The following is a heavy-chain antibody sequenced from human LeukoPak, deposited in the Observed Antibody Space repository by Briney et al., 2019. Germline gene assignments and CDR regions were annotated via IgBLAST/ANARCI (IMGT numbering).Heavy chain of an antibody. CDR1: GFTFSNAW. V-gene: IGHV3-15*01. CDR2: IKSKTDGGTT. CDR3: TTVGGSGSGNRIPSQGYYGMDV. D-gene: IGHD3-10*01. Sequence: GGSLRLSCAASGFTFSNAWMSWVRQAPGKGLEWVGRIKSKTDGGTTDYAAPVKGRFTISRDDSKNTLYLQMNSLKTEDTAVYYCTTVGGSGSGNRIPSQGYYGMDVWGQGTTVTVSS. J-gene: IGHJ6*02.